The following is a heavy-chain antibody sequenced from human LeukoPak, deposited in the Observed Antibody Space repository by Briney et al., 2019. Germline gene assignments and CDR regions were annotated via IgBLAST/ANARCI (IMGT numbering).Heavy chain of an antibody. V-gene: IGHV1-8*01. J-gene: IGHJ4*02. CDR2: MSPKTGNT. CDR1: GYTFTGYD. Sequence: GASVKVSCKASGYTFTGYDINWVRQAPGQGLEWMGWMSPKTGNTGYAQKFRGRVTMTRNTSISTASMELSSLTSEDTAVYYCASGAPGSHCSGGSCPYFDYWGQGTLVSVSS. CDR3: ASGAPGSHCSGGSCPYFDY. D-gene: IGHD2-15*01.